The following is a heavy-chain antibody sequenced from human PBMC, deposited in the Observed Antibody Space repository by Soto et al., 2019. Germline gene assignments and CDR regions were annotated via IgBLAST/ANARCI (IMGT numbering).Heavy chain of an antibody. Sequence: PTETLSLTCTVSGGSISSGGYYWSWIRQHPGEGLEWIGYIYYSGSTYYNPSLKSRVTISVDTSKNQFSLKLSSVTAADTAVYYCARAGCSGGSCYLVGWLDPWGQGTLVTVPS. V-gene: IGHV4-31*03. CDR1: GGSISSGGYY. D-gene: IGHD2-15*01. CDR3: ARAGCSGGSCYLVGWLDP. CDR2: IYYSGST. J-gene: IGHJ5*02.